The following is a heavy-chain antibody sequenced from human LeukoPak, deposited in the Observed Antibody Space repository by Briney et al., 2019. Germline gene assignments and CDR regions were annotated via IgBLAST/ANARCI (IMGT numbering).Heavy chain of an antibody. CDR3: AKDRVSPGFNLFDP. Sequence: GGSLRLSCAASGFTFSSYAMSWVRQAPGKGLEWVSAINGRGDNTYYADFVKGRFTIPRDNSKTTLYLQINNLRAEDTAMYYCAKDRVSPGFNLFDPWGQGTLVTVSS. CDR1: GFTFSSYA. CDR2: INGRGDNT. D-gene: IGHD2/OR15-2a*01. V-gene: IGHV3-23*01. J-gene: IGHJ5*02.